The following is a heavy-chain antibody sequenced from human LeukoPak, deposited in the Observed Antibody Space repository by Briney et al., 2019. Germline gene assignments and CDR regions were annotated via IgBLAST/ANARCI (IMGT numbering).Heavy chain of an antibody. Sequence: PGGSLRLSCAASGFTCSGYEMNWVRQAPGKGLEWGSYISSSGNTIYYADSVKGRFTISRDNAKNSLYLQMNSLRAEDTAVYYCAREGQGSWYWRVDYWGQGTLVTVSS. J-gene: IGHJ4*02. CDR1: GFTCSGYE. CDR3: AREGQGSWYWRVDY. V-gene: IGHV3-48*03. D-gene: IGHD6-13*01. CDR2: ISSSGNTI.